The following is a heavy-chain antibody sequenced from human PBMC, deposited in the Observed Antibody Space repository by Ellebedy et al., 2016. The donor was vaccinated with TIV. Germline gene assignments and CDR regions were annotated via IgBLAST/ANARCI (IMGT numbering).Heavy chain of an antibody. CDR3: ARARFEYQLLSFYYYYGMDV. J-gene: IGHJ6*02. V-gene: IGHV3-7*01. Sequence: GESLKISCAASGFTFSSYWMSWVRQAPGKGLEWVANIKQDGSEKYYVDSVKGRVTISRDNAKNSLYLQMNSLRAEDTAVYYCARARFEYQLLSFYYYYGMDVWGQGTTVTVSS. CDR1: GFTFSSYW. CDR2: IKQDGSEK. D-gene: IGHD2-2*01.